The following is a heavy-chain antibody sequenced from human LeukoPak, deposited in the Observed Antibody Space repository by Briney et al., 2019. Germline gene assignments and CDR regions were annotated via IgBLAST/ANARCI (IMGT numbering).Heavy chain of an antibody. D-gene: IGHD3-16*01. CDR1: GFTFSDYD. J-gene: IGHJ4*02. CDR3: GRAFPPLRTSSAGDL. V-gene: IGHV3-21*01. Sequence: PGGSLRLSCAASGFTFSDYDMNWVRQAPGKGLEWVSSISGRTSHIYYGESVKGRFTISRDNAKNSLYLQMNSLGAEDTAVYYCGRAFPPLRTSSAGDLWGQGTLVTVSS. CDR2: ISGRTSHI.